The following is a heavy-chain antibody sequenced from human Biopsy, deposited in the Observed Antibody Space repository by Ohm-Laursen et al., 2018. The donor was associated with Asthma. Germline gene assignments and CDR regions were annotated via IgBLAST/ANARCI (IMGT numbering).Heavy chain of an antibody. D-gene: IGHD3-3*01. CDR2: VPYDGGVV. CDR3: AKRRGYSDLTDFDH. Sequence: SLRLSCAASGFTFGDYWMSWVRQVPGEGLEWVAVVPYDGGVVHYADSMKGRFTISRDNAKSTLYLQMNRLRTDDTAVYFCAKRRGYSDLTDFDHWGQGTLVTVSS. CDR1: GFTFGDYW. V-gene: IGHV3-30*18. J-gene: IGHJ4*02.